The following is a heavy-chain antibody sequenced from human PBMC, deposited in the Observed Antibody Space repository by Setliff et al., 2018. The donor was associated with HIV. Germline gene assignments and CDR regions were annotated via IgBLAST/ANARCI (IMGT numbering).Heavy chain of an antibody. J-gene: IGHJ3*02. CDR3: ARDQEWLVEVEGDALHI. V-gene: IGHV3-33*01. CDR2: IRYGGSNK. D-gene: IGHD6-19*01. Sequence: PGGSLRLSCAASGFSFSSYGMHWVRQAPGKGLEWVAVIRYGGSNKYYADSVKGRFTISRDNFKNTLFLQMNSLRAEDTAVYYCARDQEWLVEVEGDALHIWGQGTMVTVSS. CDR1: GFSFSSYG.